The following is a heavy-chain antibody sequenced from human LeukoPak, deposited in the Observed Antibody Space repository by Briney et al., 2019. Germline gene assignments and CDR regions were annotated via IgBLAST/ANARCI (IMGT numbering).Heavy chain of an antibody. J-gene: IGHJ4*02. D-gene: IGHD3-22*01. CDR3: ARAAYYYDGSGYYLGD. CDR2: INPNSGGT. V-gene: IGHV1-2*06. CDR1: GYTFTDYY. Sequence: ASVNVSCKASGYTFTDYYMHWVRQAPGQGLEWMGRINPNSGGTNYAQKFQAGVTMTRDTSISTAYMELSRLRSDDTALYYCARAAYYYDGSGYYLGDWGQGTLVTVSS.